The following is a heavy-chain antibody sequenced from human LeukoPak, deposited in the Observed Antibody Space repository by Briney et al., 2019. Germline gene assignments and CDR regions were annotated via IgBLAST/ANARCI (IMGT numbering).Heavy chain of an antibody. CDR3: ARGRNIAVAGRRYYYYYMDV. J-gene: IGHJ6*03. CDR2: INPNSGGT. CDR1: GYTFTGYY. D-gene: IGHD6-19*01. Sequence: ASVKVSCKASGYTFTGYYMHWVRQAPGQGLEWMGWINPNSGGTNYAQKFQGRVTMTRDTSISTAYMELSRLRSDDTAVYYCARGRNIAVAGRRYYYYYMDVWGKGTTVTVSS. V-gene: IGHV1-2*02.